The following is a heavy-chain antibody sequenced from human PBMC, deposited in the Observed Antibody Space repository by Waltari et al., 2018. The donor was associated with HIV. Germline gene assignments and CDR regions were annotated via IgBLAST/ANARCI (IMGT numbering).Heavy chain of an antibody. CDR2: VQPHGGGT. V-gene: IGHV1-46*01. Sequence: VHLLLSGAEMKKPGASVTVSCPTSGYTFTNFHIHWVRKAPGQGLVWVGIVQPHGGGTLYSEAFPSRLTLTADTSTSTAYLDLTDLTSEDAATYFCGRGTTDYINYWGQGSLVTVSS. CDR3: GRGTTDYINY. CDR1: GYTFTNFH. J-gene: IGHJ4*02. D-gene: IGHD4-4*01.